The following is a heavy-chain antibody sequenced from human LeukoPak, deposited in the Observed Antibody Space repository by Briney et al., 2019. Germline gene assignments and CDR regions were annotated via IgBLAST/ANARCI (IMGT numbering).Heavy chain of an antibody. CDR2: IYYSGGT. CDR1: GGSISSYY. V-gene: IGHV4-59*01. J-gene: IGHJ4*02. D-gene: IGHD3-16*01. Sequence: SETLSLTCTVSGGSISSYYWSWIRQPPGKGLEWIGYIYYSGGTNYNPSLKSRVTISVDTSKNQFSLKLSSVTAADTAVYYCARDYAGMGYFDYWGQGSLVTVSS. CDR3: ARDYAGMGYFDY.